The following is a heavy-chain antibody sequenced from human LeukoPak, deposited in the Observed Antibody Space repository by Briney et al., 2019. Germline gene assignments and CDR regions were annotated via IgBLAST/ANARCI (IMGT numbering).Heavy chain of an antibody. V-gene: IGHV1-58*02. J-gene: IGHJ6*02. Sequence: GASVKVSCKASGFTFTSSAMQWVRQARGQRLEWIGWIVVGSGNTNYAQKFQERVTITRDMSTSTAYMELSSLRSEDTAVYYCASGGSGLPQPYYYYGMDVWGQGTTVTVSS. D-gene: IGHD3-10*01. CDR3: ASGGSGLPQPYYYYGMDV. CDR2: IVVGSGNT. CDR1: GFTFTSSA.